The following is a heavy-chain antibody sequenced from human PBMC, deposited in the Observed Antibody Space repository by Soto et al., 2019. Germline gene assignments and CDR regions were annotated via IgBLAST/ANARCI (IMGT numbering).Heavy chain of an antibody. CDR3: AKIGIAAAGPPELNWFDP. Sequence: PGGSLRLSCAASGFTLSSYAMSWVRQAPGKGLEWVSAISGSGGSTYYADSVKGRFTISRDNSKNTLYLQMNSLRAEDTAVYYCAKIGIAAAGPPELNWFDPWGQGTLVTVSS. D-gene: IGHD6-13*01. J-gene: IGHJ5*02. CDR2: ISGSGGST. CDR1: GFTLSSYA. V-gene: IGHV3-23*01.